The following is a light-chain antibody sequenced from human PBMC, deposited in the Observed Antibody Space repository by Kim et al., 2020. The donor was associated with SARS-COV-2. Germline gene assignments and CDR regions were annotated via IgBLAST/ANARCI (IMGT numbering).Light chain of an antibody. CDR1: QSVSNNN. J-gene: IGKJ1*01. Sequence: EGVLTQSPGTLSLSPGERATLFCRASQSVSNNNLAWFQQKPGQAPRLLIYATSTTTTGIPDRFSGSGSGTDSTLTISRLEPEDFAKYFCQQYGASRTFGQGTKVDVK. CDR2: ATS. V-gene: IGKV3-20*01. CDR3: QQYGASRT.